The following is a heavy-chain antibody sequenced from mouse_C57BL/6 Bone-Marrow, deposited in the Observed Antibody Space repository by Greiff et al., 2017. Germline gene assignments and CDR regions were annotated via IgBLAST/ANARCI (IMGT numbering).Heavy chain of an antibody. J-gene: IGHJ4*01. CDR3: ARQEKGYYGYYYAMDY. CDR1: GFTFSSYA. CDR2: ISSGGHFT. D-gene: IGHD1-1*01. Sequence: EVQGVESGGGLVKPGGSLKLSCAASGFTFSSYAMSWVRQPPEKRLEWVATISSGGHFTYYPDTVKGRFIISRDNAKNPLTLQMSSLRSEDTAMYYCARQEKGYYGYYYAMDYWGQGTSVTVSS. V-gene: IGHV5-9-3*01.